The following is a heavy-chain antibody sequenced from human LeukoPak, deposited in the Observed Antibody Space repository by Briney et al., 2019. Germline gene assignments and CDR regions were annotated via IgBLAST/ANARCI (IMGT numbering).Heavy chain of an antibody. CDR2: IKKDGSER. CDR1: GFSFSSYW. J-gene: IGHJ4*02. Sequence: GGSLRLSCGASGFSFSSYWMSWVRQAPGKGLEWVANIKKDGSERNFAESVKGRFTISRDNAKNSLYLQMNSLRVEDTAVYYCASQTSDEAFDGWGQGTLVSVSS. D-gene: IGHD2-2*01. V-gene: IGHV3-7*05. CDR3: ASQTSDEAFDG.